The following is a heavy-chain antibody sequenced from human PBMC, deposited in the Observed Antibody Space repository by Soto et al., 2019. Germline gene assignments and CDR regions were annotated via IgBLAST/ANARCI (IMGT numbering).Heavy chain of an antibody. Sequence: QVQLVQSGAEVKKPGSSVKVSCKASGGTFSSYAISWVRQAPGQGLEWMGGIIPISGTANYAQKFQGRVTITADDSTSTDCMELGSLRSEDTAVYYCARSQGSSTSLEIYYYYYYGMDVRGRGTTVTVSS. J-gene: IGHJ6*02. D-gene: IGHD2-2*01. CDR1: GGTFSSYA. V-gene: IGHV1-69*01. CDR3: ARSQGSSTSLEIYYYYYYGMDV. CDR2: IIPISGTA.